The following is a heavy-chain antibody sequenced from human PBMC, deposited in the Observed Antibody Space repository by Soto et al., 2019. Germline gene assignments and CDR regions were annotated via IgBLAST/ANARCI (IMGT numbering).Heavy chain of an antibody. CDR2: IYWDDDK. J-gene: IGHJ2*01. CDR3: AHRTTYGDYPWYFDL. V-gene: IGHV2-5*02. CDR1: GFSLSTSGVG. Sequence: QITLKESGPTLVKPTQTLTLTCTFSGFSLSTSGVGVGWIRQPPGKALEWLALIYWDDDKRYSPSLKSRLTITKATAKTQVVLTMTNMDPVDTATYYCAHRTTYGDYPWYFDLWGRGTLVTVSS. D-gene: IGHD4-17*01.